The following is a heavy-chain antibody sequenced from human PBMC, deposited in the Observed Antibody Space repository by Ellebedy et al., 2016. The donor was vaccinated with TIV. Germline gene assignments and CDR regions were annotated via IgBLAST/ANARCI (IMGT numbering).Heavy chain of an antibody. D-gene: IGHD3-10*01. CDR1: GYTFNDYT. V-gene: IGHV1-2*02. J-gene: IGHJ5*02. Sequence: ASVKVSCRASGYTFNDYTVHWVRQAPGQGLEWMGWVRSRDGATRYAQKFLGRVTLTRDTSVTTVHMDLKSLTSIDTAVYYCARGTGTSWFDPWGQGTLVTVSS. CDR3: ARGTGTSWFDP. CDR2: VRSRDGAT.